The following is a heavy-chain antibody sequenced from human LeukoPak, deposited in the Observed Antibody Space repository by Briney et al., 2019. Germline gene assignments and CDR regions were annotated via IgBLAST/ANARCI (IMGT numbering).Heavy chain of an antibody. Sequence: GRSLRLSCAASGFTFSSYGMHWVRQAPGKGLEWVAVISYDGSNKYYADSVKGRFTISRDNSKSTLYLQMNSLRAEDTAVYYAAYCGGDCYEDYFDYWGQGTLVTVSS. CDR1: GFTFSSYG. CDR2: ISYDGSNK. V-gene: IGHV3-30*03. J-gene: IGHJ4*02. D-gene: IGHD2-21*02. CDR3: AYCGGDCYEDYFDY.